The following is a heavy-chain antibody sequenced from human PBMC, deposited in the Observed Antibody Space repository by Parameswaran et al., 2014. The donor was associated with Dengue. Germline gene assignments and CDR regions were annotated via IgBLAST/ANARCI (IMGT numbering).Heavy chain of an antibody. D-gene: IGHD2-2*01. J-gene: IGHJ6*02. V-gene: IGHV4-34*01. CDR3: ARGLGYCSSTSCYASNGMDV. CDR2: INQSGST. Sequence: RWIRQPPGKGLEWIGEINQSGSTNYNPSLKSRVTISVDTSKNQFSLKLSSVTAADTAVYSCARGLGYCSSTSCYASNGMDVWGQGTTVTVSS.